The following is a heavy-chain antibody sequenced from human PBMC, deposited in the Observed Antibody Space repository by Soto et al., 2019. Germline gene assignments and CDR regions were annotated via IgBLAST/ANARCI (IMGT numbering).Heavy chain of an antibody. CDR3: AFLLGTTPRTGPNWFDP. D-gene: IGHD1-1*01. Sequence: EAQLVESGGGLVQPGGSLRLSCAASGATFSDFWMSWVRQAPGEGLGGVANIHQDGSIVFYVDSVKGRFTVSRDNAKKTLFLQMNSLRAEDTAMYYCAFLLGTTPRTGPNWFDPWGQGTLVTVSS. J-gene: IGHJ5*02. V-gene: IGHV3-7*03. CDR1: GATFSDFW. CDR2: IHQDGSIV.